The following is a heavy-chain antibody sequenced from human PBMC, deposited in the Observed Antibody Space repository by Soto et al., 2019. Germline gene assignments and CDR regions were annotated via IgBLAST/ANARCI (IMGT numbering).Heavy chain of an antibody. D-gene: IGHD3-16*01. Sequence: EVQLVESGGGLVNPGGSLRLSCVVSGFPFSTSNMNWVRQAPGKGLERVSFISRSSTYTYYADSVKGRFTISRDDAGNSVFLQMNSLRAEDTAVYYCARGVLPISSTSWFDPWGEGTLVTVSS. J-gene: IGHJ5*02. V-gene: IGHV3-21*01. CDR2: ISRSSTYT. CDR1: GFPFSTSN. CDR3: ARGVLPISSTSWFDP.